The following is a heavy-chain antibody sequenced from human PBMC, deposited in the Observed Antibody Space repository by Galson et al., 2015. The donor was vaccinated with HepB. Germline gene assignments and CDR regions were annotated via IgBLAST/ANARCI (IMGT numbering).Heavy chain of an antibody. CDR1: GFTFSSYG. V-gene: IGHV3-33*01. D-gene: IGHD3-22*01. J-gene: IGHJ4*02. Sequence: SLRLSCAASGFTFSSYGMHWVRQAPGKGLEWGAVIWYEGSNKYYADSVKGRFTISRDNSKNTLYLQMNSLRAEDTAVYYCARDEGYYYDSSGYYYSRYKGGFDYWGQGTLVTVSS. CDR2: IWYEGSNK. CDR3: ARDEGYYYDSSGYYYSRYKGGFDY.